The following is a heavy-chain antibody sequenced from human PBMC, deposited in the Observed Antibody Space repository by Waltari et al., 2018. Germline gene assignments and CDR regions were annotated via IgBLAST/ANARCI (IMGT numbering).Heavy chain of an antibody. J-gene: IGHJ4*02. CDR1: GGSISSGSYY. Sequence: QVQLQESGPGLVKPSQTLSLTCTVSGGSISSGSYYWSWIRQPAGKGLEWIGRITTSGSTNYNPSLKSRVTISVDTSKNQVSLKMSSVTAADTAVYYWARGWLGRGAIDYWGQGTLVTVSS. CDR3: ARGWLGRGAIDY. D-gene: IGHD3-22*01. CDR2: ITTSGST. V-gene: IGHV4-61*02.